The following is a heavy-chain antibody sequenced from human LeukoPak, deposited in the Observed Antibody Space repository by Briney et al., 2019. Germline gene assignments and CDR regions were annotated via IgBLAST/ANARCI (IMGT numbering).Heavy chain of an antibody. CDR1: GGSVSSGSYF. Sequence: PSQTLSLTCTVSGGSVSSGSYFWTWIRQPPGKGLEWIGYIYYSGSTNYNPSLKSRVTISSDTSKNQFSLNLTSVTAADTAVYYCARYGDYYYYGMDVWGQGTTVTVSS. CDR2: IYYSGST. V-gene: IGHV4-61*01. CDR3: ARYGDYYYYGMDV. J-gene: IGHJ6*02. D-gene: IGHD4-17*01.